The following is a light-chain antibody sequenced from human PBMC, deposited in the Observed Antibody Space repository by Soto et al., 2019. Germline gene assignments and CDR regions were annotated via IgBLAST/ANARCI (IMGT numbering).Light chain of an antibody. CDR1: SSNIGSGSF. CDR2: DDT. Sequence: QSVLTQPPSVSGAPGQRVTISCTGSSSNIGSGSFVHWYRQLPGTAPKLLISDDTDRTSGIPDRFSGSRSGTSASLAITGLQAEDEADYYCHSYDNSLNGFVFGTGTKVTVL. CDR3: HSYDNSLNGFV. V-gene: IGLV1-40*01. J-gene: IGLJ1*01.